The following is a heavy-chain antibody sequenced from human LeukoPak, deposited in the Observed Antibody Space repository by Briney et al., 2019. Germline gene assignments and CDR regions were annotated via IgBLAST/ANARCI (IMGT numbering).Heavy chain of an antibody. J-gene: IGHJ4*02. CDR1: GGSINNYY. CDR3: ARISGDNSLDY. D-gene: IGHD7-27*01. Sequence: PSETLSLTCTVSGGSINNYYWSWIRQPPGKGLEWIGYVYYNGGTNYTPSLKSRVTISVDTSKNQFSLKLSSVTATDAAVYYCARISGDNSLDYWGQGALVTVSS. CDR2: VYYNGGT. V-gene: IGHV4-59*08.